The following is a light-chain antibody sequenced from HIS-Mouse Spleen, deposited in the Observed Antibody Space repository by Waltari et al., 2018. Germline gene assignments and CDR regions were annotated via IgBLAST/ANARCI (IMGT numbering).Light chain of an antibody. Sequence: SYELTQPPSVSVSPGQTARITCSGDALPKKYAYWYQQKSGQAPLLVIYVDSKRPSGIPWRFDGSSSGTMATLTISGAQVEDEADYYCYSTDSSGNHRVFGGGTKLTVL. CDR3: YSTDSSGNHRV. CDR2: VDS. V-gene: IGLV3-10*01. CDR1: ALPKKY. J-gene: IGLJ2*01.